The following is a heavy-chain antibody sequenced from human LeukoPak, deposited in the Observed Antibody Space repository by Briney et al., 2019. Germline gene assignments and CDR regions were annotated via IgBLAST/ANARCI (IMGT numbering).Heavy chain of an antibody. D-gene: IGHD6-19*01. Sequence: SQTLSMTSTVTGGSITGYQWSWIRQPPGQRLQWIGNISYSGSTNYNPSLKSRVTISVDTSKNQFSLKLTSVTAADTAVYYCARHGPQWLAAFDYWGQGTLVTVSA. J-gene: IGHJ4*02. CDR2: ISYSGST. V-gene: IGHV4-59*01. CDR3: ARHGPQWLAAFDY. CDR1: GGSITGYQ.